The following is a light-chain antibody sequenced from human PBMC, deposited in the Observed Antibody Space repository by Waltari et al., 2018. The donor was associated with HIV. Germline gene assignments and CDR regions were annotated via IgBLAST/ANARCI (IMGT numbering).Light chain of an antibody. CDR2: KHT. V-gene: IGLV3-25*03. Sequence: SSELTPPPSVSVSPGQPARITSSGDASPKPYKHWSQQKPSQAPVVVIHKHTERPSGIPERFSASRSGTTVTLTITGVQTDDEADYYCLSADTSGTYVFGPGTTVTVL. CDR3: LSADTSGTYV. CDR1: ASPKPY. J-gene: IGLJ1*01.